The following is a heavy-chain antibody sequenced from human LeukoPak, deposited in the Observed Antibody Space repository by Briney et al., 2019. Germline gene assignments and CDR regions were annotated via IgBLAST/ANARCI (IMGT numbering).Heavy chain of an antibody. V-gene: IGHV3-74*01. CDR3: VGTIASRGSEY. D-gene: IGHD6-6*01. J-gene: IGHJ4*02. CDR2: LPPGELGI. Sequence: GGSLRLSCAASGFTFTNYWMHWVRQAPGMGLVWVSRLPPGELGIIYADSVKGRFTVSRDNAKNTVYLQMNNLRVDDTAMYYCVGTIASRGSEYWGQGALVTVSS. CDR1: GFTFTNYW.